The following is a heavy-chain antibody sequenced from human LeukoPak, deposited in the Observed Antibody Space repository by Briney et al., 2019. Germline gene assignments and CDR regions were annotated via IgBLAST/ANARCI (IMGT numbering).Heavy chain of an antibody. CDR1: GFTFSSYA. Sequence: PGGSLRLSCAASGFTFSSYAMSWVRQAPGKGLEWVSAISGSGGTTYYADSVKGRFTISRDNSKNTLYLQMNSLRAEDTAVYYCARSAAMISLQLDYWGQGTLVTVSS. J-gene: IGHJ4*02. CDR3: ARSAAMISLQLDY. D-gene: IGHD3-22*01. V-gene: IGHV3-23*01. CDR2: ISGSGGTT.